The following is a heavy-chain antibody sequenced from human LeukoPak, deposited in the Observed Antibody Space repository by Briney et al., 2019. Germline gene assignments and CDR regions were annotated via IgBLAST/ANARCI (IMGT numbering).Heavy chain of an antibody. J-gene: IGHJ4*02. CDR3: ARRRTDDSSGYSYFDY. CDR1: GGSISSYY. CDR2: IYYSGST. D-gene: IGHD3-22*01. V-gene: IGHV4-59*01. Sequence: PSETLSLTCTVSGGSISSYYWSWIRQPPGKGLEWIGYIYYSGSTNYNPSLKSRVTISVDTSKNQFSLKLSSVTAADTAVYYCARRRTDDSSGYSYFDYWGQGTLVTVSS.